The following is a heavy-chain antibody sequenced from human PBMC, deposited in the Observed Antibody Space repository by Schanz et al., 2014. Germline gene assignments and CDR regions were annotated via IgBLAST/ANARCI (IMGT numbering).Heavy chain of an antibody. Sequence: QVHLVQSGAEVKRPGASVKVSCKASEYSFTSYSMHWVRQAPGQRLEWMGWINTCSGDTKYSQNFQGRVTITSDTSASTAYMEVSSQRTEDTAVDTCARGIAGYGADNYFDDWGQGTLVTVSS. CDR2: INTCSGDT. V-gene: IGHV1-3*04. CDR3: ARGIAGYGADNYFDD. CDR1: EYSFTSYS. J-gene: IGHJ4*02. D-gene: IGHD4-17*01.